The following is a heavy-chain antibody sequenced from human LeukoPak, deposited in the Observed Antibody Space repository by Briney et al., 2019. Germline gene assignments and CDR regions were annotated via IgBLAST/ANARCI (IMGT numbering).Heavy chain of an antibody. J-gene: IGHJ4*02. Sequence: SGTLSLTCAVSGGSISSSNWWSWVRQPPGKGLEWIGEIYHSGSTYYNPSLKSRVTISVDTSKNQFSLKLSSVTAADTAVYYRYGSGSSLPSFDYWGQGTLVTVSS. CDR1: GGSISSSNW. D-gene: IGHD3-10*01. V-gene: IGHV4-4*02. CDR3: YGSGSSLPSFDY. CDR2: IYHSGST.